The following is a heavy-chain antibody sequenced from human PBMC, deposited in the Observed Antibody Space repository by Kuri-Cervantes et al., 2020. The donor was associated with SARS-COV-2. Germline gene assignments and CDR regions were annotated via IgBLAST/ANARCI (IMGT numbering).Heavy chain of an antibody. V-gene: IGHV3-9*03. CDR1: GFTFDDYA. D-gene: IGHD3-3*01. CDR2: ISWNSNNI. CDR3: AKGRRRFLDPPSYMDV. Sequence: GGSLRLSCAASGFTFDDYAMHWVRQAPGKGLEWVSGISWNSNNIDYVDSVKGRFTISRDNAKNSLFLQMNSLRAEDMAMYYCAKGRRRFLDPPSYMDVWGKGTTVTVSS. J-gene: IGHJ6*03.